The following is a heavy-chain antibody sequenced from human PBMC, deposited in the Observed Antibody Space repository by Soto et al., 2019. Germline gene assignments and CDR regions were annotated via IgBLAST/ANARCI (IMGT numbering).Heavy chain of an antibody. CDR3: ARRGPGTYFAY. CDR2: ISGSDGST. D-gene: IGHD6-13*01. V-gene: IGHV3-23*01. CDR1: GFTFSSYA. J-gene: IGHJ4*02. Sequence: GGSLRLSCAASGFTFSSYAMNWVRQAPGKGLEWVSVISGSDGSTYYADSVKGRFTISRDNSKNTLYLQMNSLRAEDRAVYYCARRGPGTYFAYGGQGPLVPVSS.